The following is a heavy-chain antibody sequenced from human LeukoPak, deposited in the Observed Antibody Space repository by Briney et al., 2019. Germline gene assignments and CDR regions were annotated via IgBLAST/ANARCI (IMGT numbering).Heavy chain of an antibody. CDR1: GFTFSSYW. D-gene: IGHD6-19*01. J-gene: IGHJ6*02. CDR3: ARDSGWSQNYYYYGVDV. Sequence: GGSLRLSCAASGFTFSSYWMSWVRQAPVKGLEWVANIKQDGSEKYYVDSVKGRFTISRDNAKNSLYLQMNSLRAEDTAVYYCARDSGWSQNYYYYGVDVWGQGTTVTVSS. V-gene: IGHV3-7*01. CDR2: IKQDGSEK.